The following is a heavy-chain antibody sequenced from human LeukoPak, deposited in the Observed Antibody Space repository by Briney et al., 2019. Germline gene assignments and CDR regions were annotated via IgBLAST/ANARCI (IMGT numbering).Heavy chain of an antibody. J-gene: IGHJ4*02. CDR3: AKDGRNFVVVPAAMDY. Sequence: PGGSLRLSCAASGFTFDDYGMSWVRQAPGKGLEWVSGINWNGGSTGYADSVKSRFTISRDNAKNSLYLQMNSLRAEDTAVYYCAKDGRNFVVVPAAMDYWGQGTLVTVSS. D-gene: IGHD2-2*01. V-gene: IGHV3-20*04. CDR1: GFTFDDYG. CDR2: INWNGGST.